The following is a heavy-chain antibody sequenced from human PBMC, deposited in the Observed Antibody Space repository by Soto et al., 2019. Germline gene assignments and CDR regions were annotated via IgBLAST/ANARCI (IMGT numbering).Heavy chain of an antibody. CDR3: ARGSAWSGSNWFDP. CDR1: GGCINSFF. D-gene: IGHD6-19*01. J-gene: IGHJ5*01. CDR2: IYYSGST. Sequence: SETVSLTCTVSGGCINSFFWGWIRQPPGKGLEWVAYIYYSGSTSYNPSLKSRVTISVDTSKNQFSLKLSSVTAADTAVYYCARGSAWSGSNWFDPWGQGTLVT. V-gene: IGHV4-59*08.